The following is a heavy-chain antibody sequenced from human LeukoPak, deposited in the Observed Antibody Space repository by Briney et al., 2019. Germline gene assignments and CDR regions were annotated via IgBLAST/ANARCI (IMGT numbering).Heavy chain of an antibody. Sequence: GGSLRLSCAASGFTFSSYAMSWVRQALGKGLELVASISGSGGSTHHADSVKGLFTISRDDSKDTLHLQMNSLRAEDTAVYYCAKAGGYYPLRYFDYWGQGTLVTVSS. V-gene: IGHV3-23*01. CDR2: ISGSGGST. J-gene: IGHJ4*02. CDR3: AKAGGYYPLRYFDY. CDR1: GFTFSSYA. D-gene: IGHD3-3*01.